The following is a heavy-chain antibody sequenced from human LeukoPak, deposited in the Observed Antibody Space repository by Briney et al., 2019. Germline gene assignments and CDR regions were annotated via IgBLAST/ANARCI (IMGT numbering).Heavy chain of an antibody. Sequence: GGSLRLSCAASGFTVSRTYMSWVRQAPGKGLEWVSVIYSGGRTYCADSVKGRFTISRDNSKNTLYLQMNSLRAEDTAVYYCVRDLDGIFYWGQGTLVTVSS. V-gene: IGHV3-53*01. J-gene: IGHJ4*02. CDR3: VRDLDGIFY. CDR2: IYSGGRT. CDR1: GFTVSRTY. D-gene: IGHD3/OR15-3a*01.